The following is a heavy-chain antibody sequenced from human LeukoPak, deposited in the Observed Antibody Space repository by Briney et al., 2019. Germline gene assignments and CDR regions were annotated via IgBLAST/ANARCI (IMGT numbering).Heavy chain of an antibody. CDR1: GFTFSSYA. D-gene: IGHD6-19*01. CDR3: ARRSGIAVAGAFDY. Sequence: GGSLRLSCAASGFTFSSYAMHWVRQAPGKGLEWVAVISYDGSNKFYADSVKGRFTISRDNSKNTLSLQMNSLRADDTAVYYCARRSGIAVAGAFDYWGQGTLVTVSS. J-gene: IGHJ4*02. V-gene: IGHV3-30*04. CDR2: ISYDGSNK.